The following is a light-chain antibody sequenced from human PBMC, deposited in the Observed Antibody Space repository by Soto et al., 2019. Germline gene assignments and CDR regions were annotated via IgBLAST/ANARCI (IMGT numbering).Light chain of an antibody. J-gene: IGKJ4*01. CDR2: GAT. Sequence: NGFSHSLGTLSIATSYRATPYLSSSQTVSSSYLAWYQQQPGQAPRLLIYGATSRATGIPDRFSGSGSGTDFTLTISSLEPEDFAVYCCQQYGRQTITFGGGTKVDIK. CDR1: QTVSSSY. CDR3: QQYGRQTIT. V-gene: IGKV3-20*01.